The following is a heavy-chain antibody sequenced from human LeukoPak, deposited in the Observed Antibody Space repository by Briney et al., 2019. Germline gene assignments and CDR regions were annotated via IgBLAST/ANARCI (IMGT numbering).Heavy chain of an antibody. CDR1: GASINSDY. Sequence: SETLSLTCTVSGASINSDYWNWIRQPPGKGLEWIGYVYTLGTTNYNPSLRSRVTISVDTSKNQFSLNLSSVTAADTAVYYCARDILSTAGYFDYWGQGTLVTVSS. V-gene: IGHV4-59*01. D-gene: IGHD6-19*01. CDR2: VYTLGTT. J-gene: IGHJ4*02. CDR3: ARDILSTAGYFDY.